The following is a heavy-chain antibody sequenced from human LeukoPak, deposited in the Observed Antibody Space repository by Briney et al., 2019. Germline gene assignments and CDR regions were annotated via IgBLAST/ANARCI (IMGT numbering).Heavy chain of an antibody. CDR1: GGSISSGRYY. CDR2: VSTTGST. CDR3: ARHSQEGYFDWKDYFDY. V-gene: IGHV4-61*02. Sequence: SETLSLTCTVTGGSISSGRYYWSWIRQPAGKGLEWIGRVSTTGSTNYNPSLKSRVTISLDTSKNQFSLKLSSVTAADTAVYYCARHSQEGYFDWKDYFDYWGQGTLVTVSS. J-gene: IGHJ4*02. D-gene: IGHD3-9*01.